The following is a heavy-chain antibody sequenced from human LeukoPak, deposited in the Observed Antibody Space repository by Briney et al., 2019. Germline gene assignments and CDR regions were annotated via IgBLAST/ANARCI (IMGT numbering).Heavy chain of an antibody. CDR1: AFTFSSYG. D-gene: IGHD1-26*01. CDR3: AKSSGGSFDY. CDR2: ISGSGGST. J-gene: IGHJ4*02. Sequence: GGSLRLSCAASAFTFSSYGMSWVRQAPGKGLEWVSAISGSGGSTYYADSVKGRFTISRDNSKNTLYLQMNSLRAEDTAVYYCAKSSGGSFDYWGQGTLVTVSS. V-gene: IGHV3-23*01.